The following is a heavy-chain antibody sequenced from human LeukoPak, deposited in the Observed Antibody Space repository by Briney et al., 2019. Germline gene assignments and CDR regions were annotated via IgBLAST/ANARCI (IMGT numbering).Heavy chain of an antibody. CDR3: ARADLGPEGYFDY. Sequence: GGSLRLSCAASGFTFSSYAMSWVRQAPGKGLEWVSAISGSGGSTYYADSVKGRFTISRDNSKNTLYLQMNSLRAEDTAVYYCARADLGPEGYFDYWGQGTLVTVSS. CDR1: GFTFSSYA. V-gene: IGHV3-23*01. J-gene: IGHJ4*02. CDR2: ISGSGGST. D-gene: IGHD1-26*01.